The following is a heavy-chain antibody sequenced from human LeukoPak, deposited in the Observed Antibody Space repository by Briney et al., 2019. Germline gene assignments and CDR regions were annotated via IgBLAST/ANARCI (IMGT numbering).Heavy chain of an antibody. Sequence: SETLSLTCTVSGGSISSYYWSWIRQPAGKGLEWIGRIYTSGSTNYNPSLKSRVTMSVDTSKDQFSLKLGSVTAADTAAYYCARERGQLLYPSGWFDPWGQGTLVTVSS. D-gene: IGHD2-2*02. CDR2: IYTSGST. J-gene: IGHJ5*02. CDR1: GGSISSYY. V-gene: IGHV4-4*07. CDR3: ARERGQLLYPSGWFDP.